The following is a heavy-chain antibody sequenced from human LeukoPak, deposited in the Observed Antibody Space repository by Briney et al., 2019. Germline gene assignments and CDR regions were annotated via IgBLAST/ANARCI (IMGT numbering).Heavy chain of an antibody. Sequence: ASVKVSCKASGYDFTSVGITWVRRAPGQGLEWMGWISPYNGNTRYAQKFQGRVAMTTDTSTTTAYMELRGLRFNDTAVYYCARAGSGSGWCFDYRGQGTLVTVSS. D-gene: IGHD6-19*01. CDR3: ARAGSGSGWCFDY. CDR1: GYDFTSVG. CDR2: ISPYNGNT. V-gene: IGHV1-18*01. J-gene: IGHJ4*02.